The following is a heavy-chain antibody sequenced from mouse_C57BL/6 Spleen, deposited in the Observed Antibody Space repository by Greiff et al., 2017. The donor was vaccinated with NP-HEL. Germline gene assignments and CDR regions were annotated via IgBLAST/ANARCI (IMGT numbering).Heavy chain of an antibody. D-gene: IGHD1-1*01. CDR3: AREDYGSSFDY. J-gene: IGHJ2*01. V-gene: IGHV1-80*01. CDR2: IYPGDGDT. CDR1: GYAFSSYW. Sequence: VQLQQSGAELVKPGASVKISCKASGYAFSSYWMNWVKQRPGKGLEWIGQIYPGDGDTNYNGNFKGKATLTADKSSSTAYMQLSSLTSEDSAVYFCAREDYGSSFDYWGQGTTLTVSS.